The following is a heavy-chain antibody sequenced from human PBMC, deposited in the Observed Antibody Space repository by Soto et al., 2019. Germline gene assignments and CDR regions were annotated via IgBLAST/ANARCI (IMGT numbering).Heavy chain of an antibody. CDR3: ARDGARDANWFDP. D-gene: IGHD3-16*01. CDR2: IYYSGST. Sequence: PSETLSLTCTVSGGSIGSGGYYWSWIRQHPGKGLEWIGYIYYSGSTHYNPSLKSRVTISVDTSKDQFSLKLSSVTAADTAVYYCARDGARDANWFDPWGQGTLVTVXS. V-gene: IGHV4-31*03. J-gene: IGHJ5*02. CDR1: GGSIGSGGYY.